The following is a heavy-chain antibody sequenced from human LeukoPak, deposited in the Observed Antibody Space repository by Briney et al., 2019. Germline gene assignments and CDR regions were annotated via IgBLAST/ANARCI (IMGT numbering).Heavy chain of an antibody. CDR3: ARVTGSIDY. J-gene: IGHJ4*02. D-gene: IGHD1-26*01. Sequence: ASVKVSCKASGYTFTNYDINWVRQATGQGLGWMGWININSGNTGYAQKFQGRVTMTRDTSISTAYMEVSSLRYDDTAVYYCARVTGSIDYWGQGTLVTVSS. CDR2: ININSGNT. CDR1: GYTFTNYD. V-gene: IGHV1-8*01.